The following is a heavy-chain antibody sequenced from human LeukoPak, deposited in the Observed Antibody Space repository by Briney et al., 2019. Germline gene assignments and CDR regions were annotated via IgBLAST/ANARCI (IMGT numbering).Heavy chain of an antibody. CDR2: IYHSGST. J-gene: IGHJ4*02. D-gene: IGHD2-2*01. CDR1: GYSISSGYY. CDR3: ARHVEFCSSTSCYFFDY. Sequence: SETLSLTCAVSGYSISSGYYWGWIRQPPGKGLEWIGSIYHSGSTYYNPSLKSRVTISVDTSKNQFSLKLSSVTAADTAVYHCARHVEFCSSTSCYFFDYWGQGTLVTVSS. V-gene: IGHV4-38-2*01.